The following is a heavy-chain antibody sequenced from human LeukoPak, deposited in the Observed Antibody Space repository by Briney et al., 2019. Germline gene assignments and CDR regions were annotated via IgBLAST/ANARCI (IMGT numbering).Heavy chain of an antibody. CDR2: INQSGST. D-gene: IGHD6-19*01. Sequence: SETLSLTCAVYGGSFSGYYWSWIRQPPVKALEWIGEINQSGSTNYNPSLKSRVTISVDTSKNQFSLKLSSVTAADTAVYYCASGAGYSSGWYDCWGQGTLVTVSS. CDR1: GGSFSGYY. CDR3: ASGAGYSSGWYDC. J-gene: IGHJ4*02. V-gene: IGHV4-34*01.